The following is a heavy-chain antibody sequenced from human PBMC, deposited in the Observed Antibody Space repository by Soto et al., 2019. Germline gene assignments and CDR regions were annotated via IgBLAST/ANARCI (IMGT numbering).Heavy chain of an antibody. Sequence: QVHLVESGGGVVQPGGSLRLSCAASGFTFQNYSMHWVRQAPGKGLEWVAVTSYDGGKMFYADSVQGRFTISRDNSKYTLELQMNSLRPGDTAGYYCARVESSGTSKYFIDYWGQGTLVTVSS. CDR2: TSYDGGKM. CDR1: GFTFQNYS. J-gene: IGHJ4*02. D-gene: IGHD3-10*01. CDR3: ARVESSGTSKYFIDY. V-gene: IGHV3-30*03.